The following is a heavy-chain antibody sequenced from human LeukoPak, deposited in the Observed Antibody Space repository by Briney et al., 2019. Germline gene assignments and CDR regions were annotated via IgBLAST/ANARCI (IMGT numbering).Heavy chain of an antibody. CDR2: IDPSSGST. Sequence: ASVKVSCRASGYTFTDYYIHWVRQAPGQGLEWMGWIDPSSGSTNYAQKFQDRVTRNGDPSISTAYMELSGLRSNYTAVYYCARAPAYSSSAILDFFHYWGQGTLVTVSS. CDR1: GYTFTDYY. D-gene: IGHD6-6*01. CDR3: ARAPAYSSSAILDFFHY. V-gene: IGHV1-2*02. J-gene: IGHJ4*02.